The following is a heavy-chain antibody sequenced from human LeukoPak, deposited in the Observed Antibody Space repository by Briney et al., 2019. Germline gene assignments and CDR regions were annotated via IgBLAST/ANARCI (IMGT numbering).Heavy chain of an antibody. J-gene: IGHJ4*02. D-gene: IGHD4/OR15-4a*01. CDR1: GFTFSSYS. CDR2: TSDRGDYT. V-gene: IGHV3-23*01. CDR3: AKKAQYDGHYPLDY. Sequence: GGSPRLSCAASGFTFSSYSMSWVRQAPGKGLEWVPGTSDRGDYTYYADSVKGRFTIPRDTSKNTLYLQMNSLRAEDTALYFCAKKAQYDGHYPLDYWGQGTLVTVSA.